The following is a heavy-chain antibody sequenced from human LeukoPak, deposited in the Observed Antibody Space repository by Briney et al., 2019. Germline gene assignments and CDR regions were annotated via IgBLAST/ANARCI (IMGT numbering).Heavy chain of an antibody. D-gene: IGHD4-23*01. CDR1: GFTVSSKY. CDR3: ASGLRWFDY. V-gene: IGHV3-53*01. CDR2: LYIGGTT. Sequence: PGGSLRLSCAVSGFTVSSKYMSWVRQAPGKGLEWVSVLYIGGTTYYADSVKGRFTISRDNSKNALYLQMNSLRAEDTAVYYCASGLRWFDYWGQGTLVTVSS. J-gene: IGHJ4*02.